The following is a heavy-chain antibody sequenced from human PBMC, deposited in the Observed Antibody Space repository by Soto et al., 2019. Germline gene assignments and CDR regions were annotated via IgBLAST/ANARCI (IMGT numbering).Heavy chain of an antibody. Sequence: SETLSLTCAVYSGSFSGHYWNWIRQPPGKGLEWIGSIYYSGSTYYNPSLKSRVTISVDTSKNQFSLKLSSVTAADTAVYYCARRYDYVWGSYRYSGAPGAFDIWGQGTMVTVSS. CDR1: SGSFSGHY. CDR3: ARRYDYVWGSYRYSGAPGAFDI. J-gene: IGHJ3*02. CDR2: IYYSGST. V-gene: IGHV4-34*01. D-gene: IGHD3-16*02.